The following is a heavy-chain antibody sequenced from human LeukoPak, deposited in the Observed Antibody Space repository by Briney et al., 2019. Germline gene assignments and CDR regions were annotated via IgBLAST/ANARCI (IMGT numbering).Heavy chain of an antibody. CDR3: ASRPHPSIRYYDSSGYYRY. CDR1: GYSISSGYY. V-gene: IGHV4-38-2*02. D-gene: IGHD3-22*01. Sequence: SETLSLTCTVSGYSISSGYYWGWIRQPPGKGLEWIGSIYHSGSTYYNPSLKSRVTISVDTSKNQFSLKLSSVTAADTAVYYCASRPHPSIRYYDSSGYYRYWGQGTLVTVSS. CDR2: IYHSGST. J-gene: IGHJ4*02.